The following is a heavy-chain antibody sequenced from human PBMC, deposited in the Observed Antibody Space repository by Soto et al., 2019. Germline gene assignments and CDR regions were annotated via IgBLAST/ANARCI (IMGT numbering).Heavy chain of an antibody. J-gene: IGHJ4*02. CDR3: ARDDQLALDY. CDR1: GFTFSSYA. CDR2: ISYDGSNK. V-gene: IGHV3-30-3*01. Sequence: QVQLVESGGGVVQPGRSLRLSCAASGFTFSSYAMHWVRQAPGKGLEWVAVISYDGSNKYYADSVKGRFTISRDNSEDTLYLQMNSLRAEDTAVYYCARDDQLALDYWGQGTLVTVSS. D-gene: IGHD2-2*01.